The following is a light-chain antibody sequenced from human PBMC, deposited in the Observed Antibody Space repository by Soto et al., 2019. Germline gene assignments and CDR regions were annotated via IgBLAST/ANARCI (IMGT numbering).Light chain of an antibody. Sequence: IQLTQSPSSLSASVGDRVTITCRAGQDISSALAWYQQKPGKAPKLLLYDASSLDAGVPSRFSGSGSGTDFTXSXTSXRXXDFATYYCQQFNDFPLTFGGGTKVQIK. CDR3: QQFNDFPLT. CDR2: DAS. V-gene: IGKV1D-13*01. J-gene: IGKJ4*01. CDR1: QDISSA.